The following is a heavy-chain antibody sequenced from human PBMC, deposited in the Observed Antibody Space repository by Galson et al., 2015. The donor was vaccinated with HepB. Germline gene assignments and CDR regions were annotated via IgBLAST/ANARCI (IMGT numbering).Heavy chain of an antibody. V-gene: IGHV4-59*01. CDR1: GGSISSYY. D-gene: IGHD1-26*01. J-gene: IGHJ5*02. CDR3: ARSVGADVWWFDP. Sequence: ETLSLTCAVSGGSISSYYWSWIRQPPGKGLEWIGYIYYSGSTNYNPSLKSRVTISVDTSKNQFSLKLSSVTAADTAVYYCARSVGADVWWFDPWGQGTLVTVSS. CDR2: IYYSGST.